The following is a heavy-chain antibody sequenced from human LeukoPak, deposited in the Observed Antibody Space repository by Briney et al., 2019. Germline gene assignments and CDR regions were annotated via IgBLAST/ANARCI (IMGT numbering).Heavy chain of an antibody. CDR2: VYYSGST. CDR1: GGSIGSYY. Sequence: SETLSLTCTVSGGSIGSYYWSWIRQPPGKGLEWIGYVYYSGSTNYNPSLKSRVTISVDTSKNQFSLKLSSVTAADTAVYYCASSSWYGRIDYWGQGTLVTVSS. D-gene: IGHD6-13*01. CDR3: ASSSWYGRIDY. J-gene: IGHJ4*02. V-gene: IGHV4-59*08.